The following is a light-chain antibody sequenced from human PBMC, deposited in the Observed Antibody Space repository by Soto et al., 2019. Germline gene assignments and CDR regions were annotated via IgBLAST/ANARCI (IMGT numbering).Light chain of an antibody. J-gene: IGKJ4*01. V-gene: IGKV3-15*01. Sequence: EIVMAQSPVTLSVSPGDRATLSCRASQSVNSNLAWYQQKPGQTPKLLIYVASTRASGTAARVSGSGSGTEFTLTISSLQSEDFAVYYCQQYNVWPLTFGGGTKVEFK. CDR2: VAS. CDR1: QSVNSN. CDR3: QQYNVWPLT.